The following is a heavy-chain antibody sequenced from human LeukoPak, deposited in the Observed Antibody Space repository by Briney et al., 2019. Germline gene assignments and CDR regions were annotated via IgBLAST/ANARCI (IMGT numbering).Heavy chain of an antibody. CDR1: GFTVSSNY. CDR3: ARGKTGSYYSRSYYMDV. V-gene: IGHV3-53*01. J-gene: IGHJ6*03. Sequence: GGSLRLSCAASGFTVSSNYMSWVRQAPGKGLEWVSIIYSVGSTYYADSVKGRFTISRDNSKNTLYLQMNSLRAEDTAVYYCARGKTGSYYSRSYYMDVWGKGTTVTISS. D-gene: IGHD3-10*01. CDR2: IYSVGST.